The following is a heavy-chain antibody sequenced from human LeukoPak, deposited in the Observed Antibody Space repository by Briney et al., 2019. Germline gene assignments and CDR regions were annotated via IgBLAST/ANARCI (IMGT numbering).Heavy chain of an antibody. Sequence: ASVKVSCKASGYTFTSYYMHWVRQAPGQGLEWMGIIDPSGGSTSYAQKFQGRVTMTRDTSTSTVYMELSSLRSEDTAVYYCARDRVDDSRDYYYGMDVWGQGTLVTVSS. CDR1: GYTFTSYY. J-gene: IGHJ6*02. CDR2: IDPSGGST. CDR3: ARDRVDDSRDYYYGMDV. V-gene: IGHV1-46*01. D-gene: IGHD3-3*01.